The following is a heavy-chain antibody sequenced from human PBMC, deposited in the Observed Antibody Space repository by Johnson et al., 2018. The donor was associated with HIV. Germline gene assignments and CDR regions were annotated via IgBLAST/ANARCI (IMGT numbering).Heavy chain of an antibody. V-gene: IGHV3-30*04. J-gene: IGHJ3*02. D-gene: IGHD5-24*01. CDR2: VSFDGINK. Sequence: QVQLVESGGGLVMPGGSLRLSCAASGFTFSSYAIHWVRQAPGKGLEWVALVSFDGINKYYADSVKGRFTISRDNSKNTLYLQMNSLRAEDTAVYYCARGRERGMFDIWGQGTMVTVSS. CDR1: GFTFSSYA. CDR3: ARGRERGMFDI.